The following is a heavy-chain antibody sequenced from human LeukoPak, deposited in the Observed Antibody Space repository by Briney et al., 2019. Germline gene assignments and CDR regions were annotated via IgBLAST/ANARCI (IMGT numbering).Heavy chain of an antibody. V-gene: IGHV4-59*08. Sequence: SETLSLTCPVSGGSISSSYWSWIRQPPGKGLEWIGYIYYSGSTNYNPSLKSRVTISVDTSKNQFSLKLSSVTAADTAVFYCARLDFYNWFDPWGQGTVVTVSS. CDR3: ARLDFYNWFDP. CDR2: IYYSGST. CDR1: GGSISSSY. J-gene: IGHJ5*02. D-gene: IGHD3-3*01.